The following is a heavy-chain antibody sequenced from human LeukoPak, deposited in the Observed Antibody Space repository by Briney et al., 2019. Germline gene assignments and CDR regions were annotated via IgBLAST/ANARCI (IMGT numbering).Heavy chain of an antibody. CDR3: ARAGPTGYCSSTSCLDY. CDR1: GYTLTELS. V-gene: IGHV1-24*01. Sequence: ASVKVSCKVSGYTLTELSMHWVRQAPGKGLEWMGGFDPEDGETIYAQKFQGRVTMTEDTSTDTAYMELSSLRSDDTAVYYCARAGPTGYCSSTSCLDYWGQGTLVTVSS. D-gene: IGHD2-2*01. J-gene: IGHJ4*02. CDR2: FDPEDGET.